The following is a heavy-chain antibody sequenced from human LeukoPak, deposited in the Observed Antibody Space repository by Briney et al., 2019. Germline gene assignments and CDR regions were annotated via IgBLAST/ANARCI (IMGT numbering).Heavy chain of an antibody. CDR3: ATIAVAGLWGN. V-gene: IGHV1-2*02. Sequence: GASVKVSCKASGYTFTGYYMNCVRQAPGQGLEWVGWINPNTGDTNYAQTFQGRVTISRDTSVSTAYMEMSRLRADDTAVYYCATIAVAGLWGNWAQGTLVTVSS. J-gene: IGHJ4*02. CDR2: INPNTGDT. D-gene: IGHD6-19*01. CDR1: GYTFTGYY.